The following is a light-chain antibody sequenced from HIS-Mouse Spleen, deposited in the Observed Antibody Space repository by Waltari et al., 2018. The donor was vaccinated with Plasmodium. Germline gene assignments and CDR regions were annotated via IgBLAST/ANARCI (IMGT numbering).Light chain of an antibody. J-gene: IGKJ4*01. Sequence: EIVMTQSPATLSVSPGERATLSCRASKSVSSNLAWYQQKPGQAPRLLIYGASTRATGSPARFSGSVSGTEFTLTISSLQSEDFAVYYCQQYNNWPLTFGGGTKVEIK. CDR2: GAS. CDR3: QQYNNWPLT. V-gene: IGKV3-15*01. CDR1: KSVSSN.